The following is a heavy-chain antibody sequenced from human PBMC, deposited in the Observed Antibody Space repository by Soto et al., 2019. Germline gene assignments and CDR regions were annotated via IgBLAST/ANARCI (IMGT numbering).Heavy chain of an antibody. V-gene: IGHV4-39*01. CDR3: ARGRRYSSSWYSDY. D-gene: IGHD6-13*01. Sequence: QLQLQESGPGLVKPSETLSLTCTVSGGSISSSSYYWGWIRQPPGKGLEWIGSIYYSGSTYYNPSLKSRVTISVDTPKNQFSLKLSSVTAADTAVYYCARGRRYSSSWYSDYWGQGTLVTVSS. CDR1: GGSISSSSYY. CDR2: IYYSGST. J-gene: IGHJ4*02.